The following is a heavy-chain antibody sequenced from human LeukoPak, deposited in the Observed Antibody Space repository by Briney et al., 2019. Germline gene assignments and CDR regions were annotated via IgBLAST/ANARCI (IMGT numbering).Heavy chain of an antibody. CDR2: INHNGNVN. J-gene: IGHJ6*02. D-gene: IGHD3-16*01. CDR1: GFTFSSHS. Sequence: GGSLRLSCAASGFTFSSHSMNWARQAPGKGLERVASINHNGNVNYYVDSVKGRFTISRDNAKNSLYLQMSNLRAEDTAVYFCARGGGLDVWGQGATVTVSS. CDR3: ARGGGLDV. V-gene: IGHV3-7*03.